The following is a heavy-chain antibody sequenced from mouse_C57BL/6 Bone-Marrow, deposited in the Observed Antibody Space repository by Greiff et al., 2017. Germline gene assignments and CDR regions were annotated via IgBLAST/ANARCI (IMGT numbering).Heavy chain of an antibody. CDR3: TRVYYGSSLYFDY. CDR2: ISSGGDYI. J-gene: IGHJ2*01. V-gene: IGHV5-9-1*02. D-gene: IGHD1-1*01. CDR1: GFTFSSYA. Sequence: EVKLVESGEGLVKPGGSLKLSCAASGFTFSSYAMSWVRQTPEKRLEWVAYISSGGDYIYYADPVKGRFTISRDNARNTLYLQISSLKSEDTAMYYCTRVYYGSSLYFDYWGQGTTLTVSS.